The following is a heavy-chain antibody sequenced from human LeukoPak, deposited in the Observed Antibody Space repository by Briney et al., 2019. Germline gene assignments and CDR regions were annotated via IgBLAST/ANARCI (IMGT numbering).Heavy chain of an antibody. D-gene: IGHD3-9*01. Sequence: GGSLRLSCAASGLTLSRYWMTWVRQAPGKGLEWVAVVSSTGNNTYYADSVKGRFTISRDNSKNTLFLQMNTLRPEDMAVYFCAKVPISIPRSYFFDYWGQGTLVTVSS. CDR2: VSSTGNNT. CDR3: AKVPISIPRSYFFDY. J-gene: IGHJ4*02. CDR1: GLTLSRYW. V-gene: IGHV3-30*18.